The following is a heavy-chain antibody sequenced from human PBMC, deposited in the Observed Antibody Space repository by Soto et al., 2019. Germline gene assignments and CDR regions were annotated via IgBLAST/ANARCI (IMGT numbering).Heavy chain of an antibody. CDR3: ARGPLWSGFSETYYFDY. Sequence: SVKVSCNASGGTFSSYAISWVLHSPGQWLEWMGGIIPIFGTANYAQKFQGRVTITADESTSTAYMELSSLRSEDTAVYYCARGPLWSGFSETYYFDYWGQGTLVTVSS. CDR2: IIPIFGTA. J-gene: IGHJ4*02. D-gene: IGHD3-3*01. V-gene: IGHV1-69*13. CDR1: GGTFSSYA.